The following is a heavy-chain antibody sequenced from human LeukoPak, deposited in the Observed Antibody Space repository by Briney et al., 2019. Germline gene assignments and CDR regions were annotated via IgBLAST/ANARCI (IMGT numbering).Heavy chain of an antibody. CDR1: RGSISSEF. CDR3: ARQAYCSGTSCYPFDY. Sequence: PSETLSLTCTVSRGSISSEFWSWLRQPPGKGLEWIGYIHYSGSTSYNPSLKSRVTISVDTSKNQFSLKLDSVTAADTAVYYCARQAYCSGTSCYPFDYWGQGTLVTVSS. V-gene: IGHV4-59*08. J-gene: IGHJ4*02. D-gene: IGHD2-2*01. CDR2: IHYSGST.